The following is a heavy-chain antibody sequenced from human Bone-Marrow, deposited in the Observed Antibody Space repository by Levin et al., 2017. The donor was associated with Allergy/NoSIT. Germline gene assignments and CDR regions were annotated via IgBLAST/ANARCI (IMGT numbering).Heavy chain of an antibody. CDR2: IYSGGST. J-gene: IGHJ5*02. CDR3: ARDRTCSGGTCYGS. CDR1: GFTVGNNY. V-gene: IGHV3-66*01. D-gene: IGHD2-15*01. Sequence: LSLTCAASGFTVGNNYMKWVRQAPGKGLEWVSLIYSGGSTYYADSVKGRFTISRDNSKNTLHLQMNSLRTEETAVYYCARDRTCSGGTCYGSWGQGTLVTVSS.